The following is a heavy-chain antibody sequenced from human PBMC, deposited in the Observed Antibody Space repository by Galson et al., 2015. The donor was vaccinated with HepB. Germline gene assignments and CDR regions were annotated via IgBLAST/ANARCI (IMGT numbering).Heavy chain of an antibody. CDR3: VKEWAHCSGGSCYHLFDY. D-gene: IGHD2-15*01. CDR1: GFTFSSYA. Sequence: SLRLSCAASGFTFSSYAMHWVRQAPGKGLEYVSAISSNGGNTYYADSVKGRFTISRDNSKNTLYLQMSSLRAEDTAVYYCVKEWAHCSGGSCYHLFDYWGQGTLVTLSS. CDR2: ISSNGGNT. V-gene: IGHV3-64D*06. J-gene: IGHJ4*02.